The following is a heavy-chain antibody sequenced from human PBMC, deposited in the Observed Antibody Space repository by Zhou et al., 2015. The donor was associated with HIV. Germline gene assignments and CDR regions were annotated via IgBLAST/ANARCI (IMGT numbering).Heavy chain of an antibody. J-gene: IGHJ3*02. D-gene: IGHD2-2*01. CDR1: GGTFSSYA. V-gene: IGHV1-69*01. CDR2: IIPIFGTA. CDR3: ARDCSSTSCYVPGDSDAFDI. Sequence: QVQLVQSGAEVKKPGSSVKVSCKASGGTFSSYAISWVRQAPGQGLEWMGGIIPIFGTANYAQKFQGRVTITADESTSTAYMELSSLRSEDTAVYYCARDCSSTSCYVPGDSDAFDIWGQGTMVTVSS.